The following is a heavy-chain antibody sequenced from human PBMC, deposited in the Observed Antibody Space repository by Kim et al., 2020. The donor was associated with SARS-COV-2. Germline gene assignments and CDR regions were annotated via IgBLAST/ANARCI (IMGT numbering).Heavy chain of an antibody. D-gene: IGHD6-19*01. V-gene: IGHV1-18*01. Sequence: RQGRVTMTTDTSTSTAYMELRSLRSDDTAVYYCARVREEQWLVPPGAFDIWGQGTMVTVSS. J-gene: IGHJ3*02. CDR3: ARVREEQWLVPPGAFDI.